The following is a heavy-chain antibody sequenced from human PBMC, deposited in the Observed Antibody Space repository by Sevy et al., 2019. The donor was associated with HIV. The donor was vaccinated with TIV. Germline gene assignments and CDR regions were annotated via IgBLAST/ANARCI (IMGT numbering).Heavy chain of an antibody. D-gene: IGHD3-10*01. CDR3: ATLRGGLYGSGYFQN. CDR1: GFTFSAYA. CDR2: ISSSGGNT. V-gene: IGHV3-23*01. Sequence: GGSLRLSYAASGFTFSAYAMSWVRQAPGKGLEWVSCISSSGGNTYYADSVKGRFNISNDTSKNTLYLQMNSLRAEDTAVYYCATLRGGLYGSGYFQNWGQGTQVTVSS. J-gene: IGHJ1*01.